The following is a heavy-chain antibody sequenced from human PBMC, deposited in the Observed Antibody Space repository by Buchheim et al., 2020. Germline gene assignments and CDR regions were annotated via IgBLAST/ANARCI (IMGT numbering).Heavy chain of an antibody. CDR2: MNPNSGNT. CDR3: ARANTRPGIAAAGYNWFDP. CDR1: GYTFTSYD. J-gene: IGHJ5*02. D-gene: IGHD6-13*01. Sequence: QVQLVQSGAEVNKPGASVKVSCKASGYTFTSYDINWVRQATGQGLEWMGWMNPNSGNTGYAQKFQGRVTMTRNTSISTAYMELSSLRSEDTAVYYCARANTRPGIAAAGYNWFDPWGQGTL. V-gene: IGHV1-8*01.